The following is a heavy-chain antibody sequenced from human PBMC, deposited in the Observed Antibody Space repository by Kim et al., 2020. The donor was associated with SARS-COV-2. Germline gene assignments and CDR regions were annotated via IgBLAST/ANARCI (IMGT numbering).Heavy chain of an antibody. CDR2: GTEK. Sequence: GTEKDYFVSVKARFTISRDNAKNSLFVDVNSLRVEDTAVYYCARTDYGDYVWGQGTLVTVSS. J-gene: IGHJ4*02. CDR3: ARTDYGDYV. D-gene: IGHD4-17*01. V-gene: IGHV3-7*01.